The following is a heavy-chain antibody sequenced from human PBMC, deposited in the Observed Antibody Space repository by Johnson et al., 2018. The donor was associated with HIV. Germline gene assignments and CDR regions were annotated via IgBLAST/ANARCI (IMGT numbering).Heavy chain of an antibody. Sequence: VQLVESGGGLVKPGGSLRLSCAASGFTFSDYYMSWIRQAPGKGLEWVGSIKSKTDGATTDYAAPLKGRFTISRDDSKNTLYLQMNSLKTEDTAVYYCTRSIAASGRDAVDMWGQGTMVTVSS. D-gene: IGHD6-13*01. CDR2: IKSKTDGATT. CDR1: GFTFSDYY. V-gene: IGHV3-15*01. CDR3: TRSIAASGRDAVDM. J-gene: IGHJ3*02.